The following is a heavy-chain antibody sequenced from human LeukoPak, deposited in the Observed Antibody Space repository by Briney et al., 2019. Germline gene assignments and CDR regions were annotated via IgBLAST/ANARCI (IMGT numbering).Heavy chain of an antibody. Sequence: GGSLRLSCAASGFTFSSYEMNWVRQAPGKGLEWVSYISSSDSSIYYADSVKGRFTISRDNAKNSLYLQMDSLRAEDTAAYCRARSGGLDVWGQGTTVTVSS. CDR2: ISSSDSSI. V-gene: IGHV3-48*03. CDR1: GFTFSSYE. J-gene: IGHJ6*02. CDR3: ARSGGLDV.